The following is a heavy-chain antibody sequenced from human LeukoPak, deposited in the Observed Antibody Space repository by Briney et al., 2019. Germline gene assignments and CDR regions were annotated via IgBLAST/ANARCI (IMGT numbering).Heavy chain of an antibody. CDR1: GGSFSGYY. J-gene: IGHJ3*02. CDR2: INHSGST. D-gene: IGHD2-2*02. Sequence: PSETLSLTCAVYGGSFSGYYWSWIRQPPGKGMEWIGEINHSGSTNYNPSLKSRVTISVDTSKNQFSLKLSSVTAADTAVYYCARPGGPAAIPGDAFDIWGQGTMVTVSS. CDR3: ARPGGPAAIPGDAFDI. V-gene: IGHV4-34*01.